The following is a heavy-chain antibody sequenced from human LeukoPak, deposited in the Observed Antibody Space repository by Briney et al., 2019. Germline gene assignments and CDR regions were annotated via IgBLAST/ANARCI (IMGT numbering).Heavy chain of an antibody. V-gene: IGHV1-8*01. CDR1: GYTFTSYD. CDR2: MNPNSGNT. CDR3: ARGYSSSWYHPGY. Sequence: GASVKVSCKASGYTFTSYDINWVRQATGQGLEWMGWMNPNSGNTGYAQKFQGRVTMTRNTSISTAYMELSSLRSEDTAAYYCARGYSSSWYHPGYWGQGTLVTVSS. D-gene: IGHD6-13*01. J-gene: IGHJ4*02.